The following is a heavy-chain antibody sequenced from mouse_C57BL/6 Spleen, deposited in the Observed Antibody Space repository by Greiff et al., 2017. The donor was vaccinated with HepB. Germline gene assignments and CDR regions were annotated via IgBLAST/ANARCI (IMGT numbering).Heavy chain of an antibody. CDR2: ISSGSSTL. J-gene: IGHJ2*01. D-gene: IGHD4-1*01. Sequence: DVHLVESGGGLVKPGGSLNLSCAASGFTFSDYGMHWVRQAPEKGLEWVAYISSGSSTLYYADTVEGRFISSRDNAKNTLFLHMTSLRSEDTAMYYCATLGLDYWGQGTTLTVSS. CDR3: ATLGLDY. V-gene: IGHV5-17*01. CDR1: GFTFSDYG.